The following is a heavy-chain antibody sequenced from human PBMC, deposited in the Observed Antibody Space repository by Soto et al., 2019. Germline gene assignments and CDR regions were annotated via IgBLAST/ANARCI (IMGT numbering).Heavy chain of an antibody. CDR2: ISGSGGST. CDR1: GFTCSRYA. D-gene: IGHD5-18*01. J-gene: IGHJ4*02. CDR3: ANQGGGLGTDYFDY. V-gene: IGHV3-23*04. Sequence: EGQLVESGGGLVQPGGSLRLSCAASGFTCSRYAMSWVRQAPGKGLECVSAISGSGGSTYYADTVKGRFTISRDNSKNTLYVQMNSLRAEETAVYYCANQGGGLGTDYFDYWGQGTLVTVSS.